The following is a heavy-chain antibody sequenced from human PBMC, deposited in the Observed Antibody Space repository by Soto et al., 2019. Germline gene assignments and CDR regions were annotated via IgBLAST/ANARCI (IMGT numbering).Heavy chain of an antibody. Sequence: GGSLRLSCAASGFTFSDYYMSWIRQAPGKGLEWVSYISSSGSTIYYADSVKGRFTIFRDNAKNSLYLQMNSLRAEDTAVYYCATLPSIAARKAPRPFDYWGQGTLVTVSS. CDR1: GFTFSDYY. J-gene: IGHJ4*02. CDR3: ATLPSIAARKAPRPFDY. V-gene: IGHV3-11*01. D-gene: IGHD6-6*01. CDR2: ISSSGSTI.